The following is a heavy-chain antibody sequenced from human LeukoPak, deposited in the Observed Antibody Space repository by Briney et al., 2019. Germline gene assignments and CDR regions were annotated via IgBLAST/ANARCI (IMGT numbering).Heavy chain of an antibody. Sequence: ASVNVSCKASGGTFSSYAISWVRQAPGQGLEWMGRIIPILGIANYAQKFQGRITITADKSTSTAYMELSSLRSEDTAVYYCAKDWVGATGADYWGQGTLVTVSS. CDR3: AKDWVGATGADY. D-gene: IGHD1-26*01. CDR1: GGTFSSYA. J-gene: IGHJ4*02. V-gene: IGHV1-69*04. CDR2: IIPILGIA.